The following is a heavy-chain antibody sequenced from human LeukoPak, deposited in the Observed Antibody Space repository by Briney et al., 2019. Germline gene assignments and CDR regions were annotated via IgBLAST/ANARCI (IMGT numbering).Heavy chain of an antibody. J-gene: IGHJ5*02. V-gene: IGHV4-61*02. Sequence: TLSLTCTVSGGSISSGSYYWSWIRQPAGKGLEWIGRIYTSGSTNYNPSLKSGVTISVDTSKNQFSLKLSSVTAADTAVYYCARILAAPYWFDPWGQGTLVTVSS. D-gene: IGHD2-15*01. CDR2: IYTSGST. CDR1: GGSISSGSYY. CDR3: ARILAAPYWFDP.